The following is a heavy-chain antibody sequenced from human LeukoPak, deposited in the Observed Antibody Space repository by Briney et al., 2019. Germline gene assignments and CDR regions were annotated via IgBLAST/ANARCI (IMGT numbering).Heavy chain of an antibody. CDR2: INPNGRTT. CDR3: ARVLSGSWDWFDP. V-gene: IGHV3-74*01. D-gene: IGHD3-22*01. J-gene: IGHJ5*02. CDR1: GFTFSGYW. Sequence: TGGSLRLSCAASGFTFSGYWIHWVRQAPGKGLEWVSRINPNGRTTTYADSVKGRFTISRDNAKNTVYLQTNSLRAEDTAVYYCARVLSGSWDWFDPWGQGTLVTVSS.